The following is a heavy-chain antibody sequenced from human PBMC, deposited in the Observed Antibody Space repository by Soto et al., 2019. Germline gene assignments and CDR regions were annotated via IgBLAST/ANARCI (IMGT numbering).Heavy chain of an antibody. V-gene: IGHV4-59*08. CDR3: ARLGYYDSSGSPYYYYGMDV. CDR2: IYYSGST. CDR1: GGSISSYY. Sequence: SETLSLTCTVSGGSISSYYWSWIRQPPGKGLEWIGYIYYSGSTNYNPSLKSRVTISVDTSKNQFSMKLSSLTAADTAVYYCARLGYYDSSGSPYYYYGMDVWGQGTTVTVSS. J-gene: IGHJ6*02. D-gene: IGHD3-22*01.